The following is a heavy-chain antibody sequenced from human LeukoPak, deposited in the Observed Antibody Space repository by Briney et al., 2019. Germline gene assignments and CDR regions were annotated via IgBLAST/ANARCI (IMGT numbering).Heavy chain of an antibody. J-gene: IGHJ6*03. CDR2: IHYSGST. CDR1: GASISSYY. V-gene: IGHV4-59*01. D-gene: IGHD5-12*01. Sequence: PSETLSLTCTVSGASISSYYCSWIRQPPGKGLEWIGYIHYSGSTHYNPSLKSRVTISVDTSKNQVSLKLRSVTAADTAVYYCARTTEGYAGGPGYSYYYYMDVWGKGTTVTISS. CDR3: ARTTEGYAGGPGYSYYYYMDV.